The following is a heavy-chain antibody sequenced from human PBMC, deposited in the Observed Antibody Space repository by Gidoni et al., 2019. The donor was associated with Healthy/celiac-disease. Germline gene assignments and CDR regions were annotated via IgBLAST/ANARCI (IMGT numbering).Heavy chain of an antibody. CDR2: INHSGST. V-gene: IGHV4-34*01. D-gene: IGHD3-3*01. J-gene: IGHJ5*02. CDR1: GGSFSGYY. Sequence: QVQLQQWGAGLLKPSETLSLTCAVYGGSFSGYYWSWIRQPPGKGLEWIGEINHSGSTNYNPSLKSRVTISVDTSKNQFSLKLSSVTAADTAVYYCARGITIFGVVKGFSWFDPWGQGTLVTVSS. CDR3: ARGITIFGVVKGFSWFDP.